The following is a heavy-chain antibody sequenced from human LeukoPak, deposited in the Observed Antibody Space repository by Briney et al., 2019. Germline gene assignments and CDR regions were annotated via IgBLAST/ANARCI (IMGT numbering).Heavy chain of an antibody. CDR2: INPNSGGT. J-gene: IGHJ4*02. V-gene: IGHV1-2*02. D-gene: IGHD3-10*01. Sequence: ASVKVSCKASGYTFTGYYMHWVRQAPGQGLEWMGWINPNSGGTNYAQKFQGRVTMTRGTSISTAYMELSRLRSDDTAVYYCARDIGKTDGSGSYSDYWGQGTLVTVSS. CDR3: ARDIGKTDGSGSYSDY. CDR1: GYTFTGYY.